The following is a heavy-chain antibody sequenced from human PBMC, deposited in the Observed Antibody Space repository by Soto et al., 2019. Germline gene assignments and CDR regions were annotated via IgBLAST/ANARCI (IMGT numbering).Heavy chain of an antibody. CDR1: GYTFTSYG. D-gene: IGHD3-10*01. CDR2: ISTYNGNT. J-gene: IGHJ4*02. Sequence: QVQLVQSGAEVKKPGASVKVSCKASGYTFTSYGISWVRQAPGQGLEWMGWISTYNGNTKYAQKPQGRVTMTTDTSTSTAYMELRSRRTDDTAVFYCAREMVRGVGSDYCGQGTLVTVSS. CDR3: AREMVRGVGSDY. V-gene: IGHV1-18*01.